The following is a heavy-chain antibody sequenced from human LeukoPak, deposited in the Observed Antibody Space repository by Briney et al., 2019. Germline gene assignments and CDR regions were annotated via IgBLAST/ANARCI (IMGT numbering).Heavy chain of an antibody. CDR3: AREILRFDI. CDR2: INTHSGNP. J-gene: IGHJ3*02. V-gene: IGHV7-4-1*02. CDR1: GYTVTTYA. Sequence: ASVKVSCKASGYTVTTYAMNWVRQAPGQGLEWMGWINTHSGNPTYAQGFSGRFVFSLDSSVSTAYLQISNLMPEDTAKYYCAREILRFDIWGQGTMVTVSS.